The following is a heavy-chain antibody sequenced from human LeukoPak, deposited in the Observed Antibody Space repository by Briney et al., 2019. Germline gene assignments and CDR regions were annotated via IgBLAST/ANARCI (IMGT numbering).Heavy chain of an antibody. J-gene: IGHJ5*02. CDR3: ARDLSSSSQSPDWFDP. D-gene: IGHD6-6*01. CDR2: INWNGGST. V-gene: IGHV3-20*04. CDR1: GFTFDDYG. Sequence: GGSLRLSCAASGFTFDDYGMSWVRQAPGKGLEWVSGINWNGGSTGYADSVKGRFTISRDNAKNSLYLQMNSLRAEDTALYYCARDLSSSSQSPDWFDPWGQGPWSPSPQ.